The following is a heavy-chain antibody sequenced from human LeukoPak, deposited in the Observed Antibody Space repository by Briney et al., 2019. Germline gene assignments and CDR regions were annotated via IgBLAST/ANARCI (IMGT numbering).Heavy chain of an antibody. CDR3: ARQVATKGEWAFDV. D-gene: IGHD5-12*01. J-gene: IGHJ3*01. CDR2: IRHDGHT. CDR1: AYSISSDYY. V-gene: IGHV4-38-2*02. Sequence: PSETLSLTCTVSAYSISSDYYWGWIRQPPGKGLEWIASIRHDGHTYYNPSLKSQVTISIDMSRNQFSLKLNSLTAADTAVYYCARQVATKGEWAFDVWGQGTMVTVSS.